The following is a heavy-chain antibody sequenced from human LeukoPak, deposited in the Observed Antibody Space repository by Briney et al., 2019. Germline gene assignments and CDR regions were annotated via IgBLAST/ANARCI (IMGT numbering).Heavy chain of an antibody. CDR2: IKQDGSEK. J-gene: IGHJ6*02. CDR3: AREFFDSLAVAGTGYYYYGMDV. CDR1: GFTFSSYW. V-gene: IGHV3-7*03. Sequence: GGSLRLSCAASGFTFSSYWMSWVRQAPGKGLEWVANIKQDGSEKYYVDSVKGRFTISRDNAKNSLYLQMNSLRAEDTAVYYCAREFFDSLAVAGTGYYYYGMDVWGQGTTVTVSS. D-gene: IGHD6-13*01.